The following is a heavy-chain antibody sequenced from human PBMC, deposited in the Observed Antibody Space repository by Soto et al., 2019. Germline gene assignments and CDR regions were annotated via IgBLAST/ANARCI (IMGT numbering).Heavy chain of an antibody. V-gene: IGHV3-7*01. D-gene: IGHD1-26*01. CDR1: GFTFSSYW. Sequence: EVQLVESGGGLVQPGGSLRLSCAASGFTFSSYWMSWVRQAPGKGLEWVANIKQDGSEKYYVDSVKGRFTISRDNAKNSLYLQRNSLRVEDTAVYYCARGGEWDPDAFDIWGQGTIGNVSS. J-gene: IGHJ3*02. CDR2: IKQDGSEK. CDR3: ARGGEWDPDAFDI.